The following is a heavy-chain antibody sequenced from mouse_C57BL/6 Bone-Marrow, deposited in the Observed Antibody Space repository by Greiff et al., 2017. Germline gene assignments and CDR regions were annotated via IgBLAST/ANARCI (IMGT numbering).Heavy chain of an antibody. CDR3: ARGAD. V-gene: IGHV1-80*01. Sequence: QVQLQQSGAELVKPGASVKISCKASGYAFSSYWMNWVKQGPGKGLEWIGQIFPGDGDTKYNGKFKGKATMTADKSSSTAYMQLSSLTSEDSAGYFCARGADWGQGTLVTVSA. CDR2: IFPGDGDT. CDR1: GYAFSSYW. J-gene: IGHJ3*01.